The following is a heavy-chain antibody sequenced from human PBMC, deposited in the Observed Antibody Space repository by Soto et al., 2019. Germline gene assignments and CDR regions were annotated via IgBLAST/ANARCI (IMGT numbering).Heavy chain of an antibody. D-gene: IGHD3-10*01. CDR1: GGSISSGGYS. Sequence: TLSLTCAVSGGSISSGGYSWSWIRQPPGKGLEWIGYIYHSGSTYYNPSLKSRVTISVDRSKNQFSLKLSSVTAADTAVYYCARAYYGSGRRVYNWFDPWGQGTLVTVSS. J-gene: IGHJ5*02. CDR2: IYHSGST. V-gene: IGHV4-30-2*01. CDR3: ARAYYGSGRRVYNWFDP.